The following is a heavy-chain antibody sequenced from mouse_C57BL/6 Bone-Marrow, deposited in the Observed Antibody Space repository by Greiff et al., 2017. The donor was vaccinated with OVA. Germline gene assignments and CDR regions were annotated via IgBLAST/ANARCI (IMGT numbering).Heavy chain of an antibody. CDR2: IYPGNSDT. Sequence: VQLKQSGTVLARPGASVKMSCKTSGYTFTSYWMHWVKQRPGQGLEWIGAIYPGNSDTSYNQKFKGKAKLTAVTSASTAYMELSSLTNEDSAVYYCTRERQLRLRTHFNYWGQGTTLTVSS. CDR3: TRERQLRLRTHFNY. J-gene: IGHJ2*01. CDR1: GYTFTSYW. D-gene: IGHD3-2*02. V-gene: IGHV1-5*01.